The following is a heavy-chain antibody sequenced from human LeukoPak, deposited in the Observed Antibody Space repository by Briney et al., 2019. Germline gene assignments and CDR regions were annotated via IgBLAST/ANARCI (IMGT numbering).Heavy chain of an antibody. D-gene: IGHD5-12*01. J-gene: IGHJ4*02. CDR1: GFTFSSYA. CDR2: ISGSGGST. CDR3: AKPRGYSGYGGFDY. V-gene: IGHV3-23*01. Sequence: QAGGSLRLSCAASGFTFSSYAMSWVRQAPGKGLEWVSAISGSGGSTYYADSVKGRFTISGDNSKNTLYLQMNSLRAEDTAVYYCAKPRGYSGYGGFDYWGQGTLVTVSS.